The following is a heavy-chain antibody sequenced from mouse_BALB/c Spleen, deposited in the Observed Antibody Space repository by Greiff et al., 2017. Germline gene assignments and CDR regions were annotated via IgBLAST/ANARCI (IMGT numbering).Heavy chain of an antibody. CDR2: IDPENGNT. V-gene: IGHV14-1*02. J-gene: IGHJ3*01. CDR3: ARTDYGNYGSY. D-gene: IGHD2-1*01. Sequence: VQLQQSGAELVRPGALVKLSCKASGFNIKDYYMHWVKQRPEQGLEWIGWIDPENGNTIYDPKFQGKASITADTSSNTAYLQLSSLTSEDTAVYYCARTDYGNYGSYWGQGTLVTVSA. CDR1: GFNIKDYY.